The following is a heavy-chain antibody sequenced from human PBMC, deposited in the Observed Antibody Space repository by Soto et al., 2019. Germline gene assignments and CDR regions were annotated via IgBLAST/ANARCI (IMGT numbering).Heavy chain of an antibody. D-gene: IGHD3-3*01. V-gene: IGHV3-21*01. CDR2: ISSSSNYK. CDR3: ARDPSPYDFWSGYSVWGLDY. Sequence: EVQLVESGGGLVKPGGSLRLSCAASGFTFSSYMMNWVRQAPGKGLEWVSSISSSSNYKYYADSVKGRFTISRDNANNSLYLQMNSLRAEDTAVYYCARDPSPYDFWSGYSVWGLDYWGQGTLVTVSS. CDR1: GFTFSSYM. J-gene: IGHJ4*02.